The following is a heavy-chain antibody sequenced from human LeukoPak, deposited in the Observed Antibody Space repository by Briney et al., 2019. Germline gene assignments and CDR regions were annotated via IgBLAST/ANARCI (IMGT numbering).Heavy chain of an antibody. J-gene: IGHJ6*02. CDR2: ISSSGSII. CDR3: ARDDWNYAYGLDV. CDR1: GFTFSSYE. Sequence: GGSLTLSCAASGFTFSSYEMNSVRHAPGKRLEWFSYISSSGSIIYSADSVKGRFTISRDNAKNSLYLQMNSLSAEDTAVYYCARDDWNYAYGLDVWGQGSTVTVSS. D-gene: IGHD3-9*01. V-gene: IGHV3-48*03.